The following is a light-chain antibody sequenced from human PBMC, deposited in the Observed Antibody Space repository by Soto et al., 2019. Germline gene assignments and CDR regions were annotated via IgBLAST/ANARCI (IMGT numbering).Light chain of an antibody. CDR3: QQYYSYPIT. J-gene: IGKJ5*01. CDR2: AAS. V-gene: IGKV1-16*01. CDR1: QVISNY. Sequence: DIQMTQSASSLSASVGDRVTITCQASQVISNYLNWYQQKPGKAPKLLIYAASTLQSGVPSRFSGSGSGTDFTLTISCLQSEDFATYYCQQYYSYPITFGQGTRLEIK.